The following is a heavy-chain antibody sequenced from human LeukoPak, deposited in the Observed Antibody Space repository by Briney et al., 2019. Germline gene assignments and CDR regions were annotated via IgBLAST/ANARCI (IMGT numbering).Heavy chain of an antibody. J-gene: IGHJ2*01. V-gene: IGHV4-34*01. CDR2: IYHSGSA. CDR3: ARGLGGGNSVYFDL. Sequence: PSETLSLTCAVYDGSFSAYCWSWIRQPPGKGLEWIGEIYHSGSANYNPSPQSRVTISLDTSKNQFSLKLSSVTAADTAVYYCARGLGGGNSVYFDLWGRGTLVTVSS. D-gene: IGHD4-23*01. CDR1: DGSFSAYC.